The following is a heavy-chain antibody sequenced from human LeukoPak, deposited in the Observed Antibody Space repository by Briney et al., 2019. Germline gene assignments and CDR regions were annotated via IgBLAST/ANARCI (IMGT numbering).Heavy chain of an antibody. Sequence: GGSLRLSCAASGFTFSSYAMHWVRQAPGKGLEWVSHISTSGSAMYYADSVKGRFTISRDNAKDSLYLQMNSLRDEDTAVYYCASSGSYRFDYWGQGTLVTVSS. CDR2: ISTSGSAM. D-gene: IGHD1-26*01. J-gene: IGHJ4*02. CDR3: ASSGSYRFDY. CDR1: GFTFSSYA. V-gene: IGHV3-48*02.